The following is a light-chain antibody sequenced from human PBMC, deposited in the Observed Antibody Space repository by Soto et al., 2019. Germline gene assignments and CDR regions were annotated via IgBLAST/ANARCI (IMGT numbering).Light chain of an antibody. CDR2: GAS. Sequence: IVLTQSPGTLSLSPGERATLSCMASQSVSSSYLAWYQQKPGQAPRLLIYGASSRATGIPDRFSGGGSGTDFTLTISRLEPEDFAVYYCQQYGSSRTFGQGTQGGYQ. CDR1: QSVSSSY. CDR3: QQYGSSRT. J-gene: IGKJ1*01. V-gene: IGKV3-20*01.